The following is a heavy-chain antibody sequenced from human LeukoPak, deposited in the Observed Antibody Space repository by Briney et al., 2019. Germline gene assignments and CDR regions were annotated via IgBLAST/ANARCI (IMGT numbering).Heavy chain of an antibody. CDR2: IYYSGST. CDR3: ARDCDSRWSGYPRLGMDV. Sequence: PSETLSLTCTVSGGSISSYYWSWIRQPPGKGLEWIGYIYYSGSTNYNPSLKSRVTISVDTSKNQFSLKLSSVTAADTAVYYCARDCDSRWSGYPRLGMDVWGQGTTVTVSS. D-gene: IGHD3-3*01. J-gene: IGHJ6*02. CDR1: GGSISSYY. V-gene: IGHV4-59*01.